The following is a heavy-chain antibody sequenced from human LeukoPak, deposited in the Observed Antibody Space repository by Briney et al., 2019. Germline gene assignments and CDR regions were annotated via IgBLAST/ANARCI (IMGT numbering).Heavy chain of an antibody. D-gene: IGHD7-27*01. CDR3: ARGGLGIGDFDI. Sequence: PGGSLRLSCAASGFTFSSYGMHWVRQAPGKGLEWVAVIWYDGSNKYYADSVKARFTISRDNSKNTLYLQMNSLRAEDTAVYYCARGGLGIGDFDIWGQGTMVTVSS. V-gene: IGHV3-33*01. CDR1: GFTFSSYG. CDR2: IWYDGSNK. J-gene: IGHJ3*02.